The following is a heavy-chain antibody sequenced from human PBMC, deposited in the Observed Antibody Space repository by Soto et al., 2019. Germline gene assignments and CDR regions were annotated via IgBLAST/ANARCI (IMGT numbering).Heavy chain of an antibody. D-gene: IGHD2-2*01. V-gene: IGHV3-7*01. CDR2: IKQDGSEK. CDR1: GFTFSSYW. CDR3: ARESACSSTSCYGDFDY. Sequence: GGSLRLSCAASGFTFSSYWMSWVRQAPGKGLEWVANIKQDGSEKYYVDSVKGRFTISRDNAKNSLYLQMNSLRAEDTAVYYCARESACSSTSCYGDFDYWGQGTLVTVSS. J-gene: IGHJ4*02.